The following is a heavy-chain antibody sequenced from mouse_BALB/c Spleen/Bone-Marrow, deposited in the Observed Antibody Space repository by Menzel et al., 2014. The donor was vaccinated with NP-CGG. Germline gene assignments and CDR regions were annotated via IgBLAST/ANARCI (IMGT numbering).Heavy chain of an antibody. D-gene: IGHD2-3*01. Sequence: EVQLVESGGGLVQPGGSLKLSCAASGFTFGSYGMSWVRQTPDKRLELVATINSNGGSTYYPDSVKGRFTISRDNAKNTLYLQMSSLKSEDTAMYYCARDGYYVFYAMDYWGQGTSVTVSS. CDR3: ARDGYYVFYAMDY. CDR2: INSNGGST. V-gene: IGHV5-6-3*01. CDR1: GFTFGSYG. J-gene: IGHJ4*01.